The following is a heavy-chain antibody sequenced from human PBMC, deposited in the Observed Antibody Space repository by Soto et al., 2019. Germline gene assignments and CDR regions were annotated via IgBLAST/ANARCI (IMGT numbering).Heavy chain of an antibody. J-gene: IGHJ4*02. D-gene: IGHD2-15*01. V-gene: IGHV1-46*01. Sequence: QVQLVQSGAEVKKPGASVKVSCKASGYTFTSYYMHWVRQAPGQGLEWMGIINPSGGSTSYAQKCQGRVTMTRDTSTSTVYMELSSLRSEDTAVYYCARDREGDVDCSGGSCYSNPSFDYWGQGTLVTVSS. CDR2: INPSGGST. CDR1: GYTFTSYY. CDR3: ARDREGDVDCSGGSCYSNPSFDY.